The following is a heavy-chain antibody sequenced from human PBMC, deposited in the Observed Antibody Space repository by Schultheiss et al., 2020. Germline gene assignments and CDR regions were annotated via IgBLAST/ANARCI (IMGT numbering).Heavy chain of an antibody. CDR2: ISAYNGNT. D-gene: IGHD3-9*01. CDR3: ARSGYDILTSRGGMDV. Sequence: GSVKVSCKASGYTFTSYGISWVRQAPRQGLEWMGWISAYNGNTNYAQKLQGRVTMTTDTSTSTAYMELRSLRSDDTAVYYCARSGYDILTSRGGMDVWGQGTTVTVSS. CDR1: GYTFTSYG. V-gene: IGHV1-18*01. J-gene: IGHJ6*02.